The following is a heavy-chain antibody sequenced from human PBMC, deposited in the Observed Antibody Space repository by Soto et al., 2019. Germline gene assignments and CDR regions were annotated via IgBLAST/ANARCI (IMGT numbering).Heavy chain of an antibody. D-gene: IGHD6-13*01. V-gene: IGHV3-9*01. CDR1: GFTFDDYA. Sequence: PGGSLRLSCADSGFTFDDYAMHWVRQAPGKGLEWVSGISWNSGSIGYADSVKGRFTISRDNAKNSLYLQMNSLRAEDTALYYCAKDIAAAGTGTLYYYYGMDVWGQGTTVAVSS. CDR3: AKDIAAAGTGTLYYYYGMDV. J-gene: IGHJ6*02. CDR2: ISWNSGSI.